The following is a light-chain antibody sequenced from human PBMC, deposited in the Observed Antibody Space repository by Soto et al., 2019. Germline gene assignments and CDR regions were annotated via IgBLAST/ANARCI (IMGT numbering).Light chain of an antibody. V-gene: IGKV2-30*01. CDR3: MQSIQLPLT. CDR1: QSLVYSDGKTX. J-gene: IGKJ4*01. CDR2: XXS. Sequence: DVVMTQSPLSLPVTLGQPASISCRSSQSLVYSDGKTXLXXXXXXTXPXXXXXXXXXSXRHSXVQERLSGSGSGTDFTLQISRVEAEDVGVSYCMQSIQLPLTVGGRTNVEI.